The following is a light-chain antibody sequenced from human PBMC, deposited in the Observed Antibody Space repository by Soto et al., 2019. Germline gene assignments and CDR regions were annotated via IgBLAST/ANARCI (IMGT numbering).Light chain of an antibody. CDR2: YNN. J-gene: IGLJ1*01. V-gene: IGLV1-44*01. CDR3: AAWDDSLNGLYV. CDR1: SSNIGSNT. Sequence: QAVVTQPTSASGTPGQRVTISCSGGSSNIGSNTVNWYQQIPGTAPKLLLSYNNQRPSGVHDRFSGSKSGTSASLAISGLQSEDEAYYYCAAWDDSLNGLYVFGTGTKLTVL.